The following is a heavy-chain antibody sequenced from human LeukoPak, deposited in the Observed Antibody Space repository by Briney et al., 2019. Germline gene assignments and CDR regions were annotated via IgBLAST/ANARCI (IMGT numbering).Heavy chain of an antibody. CDR1: GGSFSGYY. J-gene: IGHJ6*03. CDR3: ARAYYSYMDV. CDR2: INHSGST. V-gene: IGHV4-34*01. Sequence: SETLSLTCAVYGGSFSGYYWGWIRQPPGKGLEWIGEINHSGSTNYNPSLKSRVTISVDTSKNQFSLKLTSVTAADTAVYYCARAYYSYMDVWGKGTTVTVSS.